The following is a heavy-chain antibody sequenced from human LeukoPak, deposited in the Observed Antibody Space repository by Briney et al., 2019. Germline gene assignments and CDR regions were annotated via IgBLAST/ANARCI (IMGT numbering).Heavy chain of an antibody. V-gene: IGHV5-51*01. CDR2: IYPGDSDT. J-gene: IGHJ1*01. Sequence: GESLKISCKGSGYSFTNFWIACVRQMPGKGLEWMGIIYPGDSDTRYSPSFQGQVTISADKSISTAYLQWSSLKASDTAIYYCARRAPSDEYFQHWGQGTLVTVSS. CDR3: ARRAPSDEYFQH. CDR1: GYSFTNFW.